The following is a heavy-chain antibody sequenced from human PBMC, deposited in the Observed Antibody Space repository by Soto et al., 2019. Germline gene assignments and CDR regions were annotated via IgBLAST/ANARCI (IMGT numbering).Heavy chain of an antibody. CDR1: GFTFSSYA. CDR2: ISDSGTGT. J-gene: IGHJ4*02. CDR3: AKANLNGKGANDY. V-gene: IGHV3-23*01. D-gene: IGHD1-26*01. Sequence: EVQLLESGGGLGQPGGSLKLSCAASGFTFSSYAMTWVRQAPGKGLEWVSVISDSGTGTYYADSVKGRFTISTDNSKNTLYLHMNSLRADDTAVYYCAKANLNGKGANDYWGQGALVTVSS.